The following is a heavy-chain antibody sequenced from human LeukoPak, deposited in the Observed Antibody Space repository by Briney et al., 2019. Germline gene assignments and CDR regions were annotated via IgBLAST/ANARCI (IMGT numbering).Heavy chain of an antibody. V-gene: IGHV3-23*01. CDR3: AKDPNYYYGSGSYFWFDP. Sequence: GGSLRLSCAASGFTFSSYAMSWVRQAPGKGLEWVPAISGSGGSTYYADSVKGRFTISRDNSKNTLYLQMNSLRAEDTAVYYCAKDPNYYYGSGSYFWFDPWGQGTLVTVSS. J-gene: IGHJ5*02. CDR1: GFTFSSYA. CDR2: ISGSGGST. D-gene: IGHD3-10*01.